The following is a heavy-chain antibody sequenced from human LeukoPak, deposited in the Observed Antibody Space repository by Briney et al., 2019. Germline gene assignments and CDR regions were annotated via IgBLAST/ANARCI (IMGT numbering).Heavy chain of an antibody. CDR2: ISSSSSYI. V-gene: IGHV3-21*01. Sequence: PGGSLRLSCAASGFTFSSYSMNWVRQAPGKGLEWVSSISSSSSYIYYADPVKGRFTISRDNAKNSLYLQMNSLRAEDTAVYYCARGKELLGFVYWGQGTLVTVSS. D-gene: IGHD1-26*01. CDR1: GFTFSSYS. J-gene: IGHJ4*02. CDR3: ARGKELLGFVY.